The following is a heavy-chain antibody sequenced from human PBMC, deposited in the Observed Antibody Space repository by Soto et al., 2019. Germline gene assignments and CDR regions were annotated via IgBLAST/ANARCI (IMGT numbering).Heavy chain of an antibody. Sequence: GESLKISCKGSGYSFTSYWIGWVRQMPGKGLEWMGIIYPGDSDTRYSPSFQGQVTISADKSISTAYLQWSSLKASDTAMYYCARLPEYSSSSGRTYYYYYYMDVWGKGTTVTVSS. CDR1: GYSFTSYW. CDR3: ARLPEYSSSSGRTYYYYYYMDV. D-gene: IGHD6-6*01. J-gene: IGHJ6*03. V-gene: IGHV5-51*01. CDR2: IYPGDSDT.